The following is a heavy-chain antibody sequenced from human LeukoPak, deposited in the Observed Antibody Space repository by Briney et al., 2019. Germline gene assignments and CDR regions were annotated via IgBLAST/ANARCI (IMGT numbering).Heavy chain of an antibody. J-gene: IGHJ3*02. D-gene: IGHD4-17*01. CDR2: IYTRGRT. V-gene: IGHV4-4*07. CDR3: ARDLVTVTKGFDI. Sequence: PSETLSLTCTVSGGSINNYYWSWIRQPAGKGLEWIGRIYTRGRTNYNPSLKSRVTISIDTSKNQFSLKLRSVTAADTAVYYCARDLVTVTKGFDIWGQGTMVSVSS. CDR1: GGSINNYY.